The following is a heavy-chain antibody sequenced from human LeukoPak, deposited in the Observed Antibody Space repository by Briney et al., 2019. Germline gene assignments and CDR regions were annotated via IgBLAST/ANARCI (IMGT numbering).Heavy chain of an antibody. CDR2: IIPIFGTA. V-gene: IGHV1-69*06. CDR1: GGTFSSYA. J-gene: IGHJ4*02. D-gene: IGHD6-13*01. CDR3: ARIAAAGDGVDY. Sequence: SSVTVSCKASGGTFSSYAISWVRQAPGQGLEWMGGIIPIFGTANYAQKFQGRVTITADKSTSTAYMELSSLRSEDTAVHYCARIAAAGDGVDYWGQGTLVTVSS.